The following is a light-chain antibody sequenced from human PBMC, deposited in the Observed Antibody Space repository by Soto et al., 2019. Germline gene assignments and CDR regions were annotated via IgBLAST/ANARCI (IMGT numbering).Light chain of an antibody. CDR2: GAS. V-gene: IGKV3-15*01. Sequence: EIVMTQSPANLSVSPGERATLSCRASQSIASNLAWYQQKPGQAPRLLIHGASTRATGIAARFSGSGSGTEFTLTISSLQSEDFAVYYCQQYNNWPRALTFGGGTKVEIK. J-gene: IGKJ4*01. CDR3: QQYNNWPRALT. CDR1: QSIASN.